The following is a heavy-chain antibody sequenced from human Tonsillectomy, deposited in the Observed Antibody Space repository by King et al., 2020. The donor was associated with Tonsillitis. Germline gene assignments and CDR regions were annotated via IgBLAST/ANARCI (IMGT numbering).Heavy chain of an antibody. CDR3: SKMPLHCVAGTGNYYSAMDV. Sequence: VQLVESGGGLVQRGGSLRLSCAASGFSFNTYWMSWVRQAPGKGLEWVANIKQDGSEKYYVDSVKGRFTISRDNAQNSLYMQMNSLRSEDTAVYYCSKMPLHCVAGTGNYYSAMDVWGQGATVTVSS. D-gene: IGHD6-19*01. J-gene: IGHJ6*02. V-gene: IGHV3-7*01. CDR1: GFSFNTYW. CDR2: IKQDGSEK.